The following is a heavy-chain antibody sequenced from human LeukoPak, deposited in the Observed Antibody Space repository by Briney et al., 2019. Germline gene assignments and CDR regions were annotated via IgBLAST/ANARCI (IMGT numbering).Heavy chain of an antibody. CDR3: ARESFLVVATTLGSGWLYYFDY. CDR1: GFTFSTYT. V-gene: IGHV3-21*04. CDR2: ITSSSYI. J-gene: IGHJ4*02. Sequence: GGSLRLTCAASGFTFSTYTMNWVRQAPGKGLEWVSSITSSSYIYYADSVKGRFTISRDNAKNSLYLQMNSLRAEDTAVYYCARESFLVVATTLGSGWLYYFDYWGQGTLVTVSS. D-gene: IGHD5-12*01.